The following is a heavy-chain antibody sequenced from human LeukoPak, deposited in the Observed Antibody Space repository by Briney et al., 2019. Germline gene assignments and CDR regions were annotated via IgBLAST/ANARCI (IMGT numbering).Heavy chain of an antibody. CDR1: GFTFSSYE. CDR2: ISSSGSTI. J-gene: IGHJ4*02. Sequence: GGSLRLSCAASGFTFSSYEMNWVRQAPGKGLEWVSYISSSGSTIYYADSVKGRFTISRDNSKNTLYLQMKSLRAEDTAMYYCAGTNIAMVSYHFDHWGQGTLITVSS. D-gene: IGHD5-18*01. V-gene: IGHV3-48*03. CDR3: AGTNIAMVSYHFDH.